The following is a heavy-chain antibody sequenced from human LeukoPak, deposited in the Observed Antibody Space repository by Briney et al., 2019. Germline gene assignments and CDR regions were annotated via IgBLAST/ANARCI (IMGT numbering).Heavy chain of an antibody. D-gene: IGHD3-22*01. V-gene: IGHV3-11*05. CDR2: ISSTSTFT. J-gene: IGHJ4*02. CDR3: AKDSWTMRFQYYFDS. Sequence: GGSLRLSCAASGFTFSDYYMSWIRRTPGKGLGWVSYISSTSTFTNYADSVKGRLTISRDNSKNTLYLHMNSLRAEDTAVYYCAKDSWTMRFQYYFDSWRQGTLVTVSS. CDR1: GFTFSDYY.